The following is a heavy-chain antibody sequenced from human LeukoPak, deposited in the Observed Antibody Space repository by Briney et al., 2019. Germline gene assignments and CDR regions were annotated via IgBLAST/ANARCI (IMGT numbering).Heavy chain of an antibody. J-gene: IGHJ4*02. CDR2: ISGDGGST. CDR3: AKGYYYDSSGYYDY. CDR1: GFTFDDYA. Sequence: GGSLRLSCAASGFTFDDYAMHWVRQAPGKGLEWVSLISGDGGSTYYADSVKGRFTISRDNSKNSLYLQMNSLRTEDTALYYCAKGYYYDSSGYYDYWGQGTLVTVSS. V-gene: IGHV3-43*02. D-gene: IGHD3-22*01.